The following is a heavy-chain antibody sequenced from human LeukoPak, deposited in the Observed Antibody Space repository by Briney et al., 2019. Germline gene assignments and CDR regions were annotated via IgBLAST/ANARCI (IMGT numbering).Heavy chain of an antibody. CDR3: ARDYGDYGEYFDS. V-gene: IGHV3-43*02. CDR2: ISGDGAST. CDR1: GFNFVDYA. D-gene: IGHD4-17*01. J-gene: IGHJ4*02. Sequence: GGSLRLSCAASGFNFVDYAMHWVRQAPGKGLEWVSLISGDGASTYYADSVKGRFTISRDNAKNSLYLQMNSLRDEDSAVYYCARDYGDYGEYFDSWGQGTLVTVSS.